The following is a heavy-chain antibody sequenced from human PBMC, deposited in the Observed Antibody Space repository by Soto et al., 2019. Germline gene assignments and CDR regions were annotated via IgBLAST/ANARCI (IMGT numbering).Heavy chain of an antibody. D-gene: IGHD3-3*02. J-gene: IGHJ4*02. CDR2: VYYRGST. V-gene: IGHV4-59*01. Sequence: SETLSLTCTVSGGSISSYYWSWIRQPPGKGLEWIGYVYYRGSTNYNPSLKSRVTISVDTSKNQFSLKLSSVTAADTAVYYCARSRDGYIFGDWGQGTLVTVSS. CDR1: GGSISSYY. CDR3: ARSRDGYIFGD.